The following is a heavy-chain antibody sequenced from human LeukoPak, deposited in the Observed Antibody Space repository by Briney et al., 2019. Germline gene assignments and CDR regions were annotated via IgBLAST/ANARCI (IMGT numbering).Heavy chain of an antibody. CDR3: ARAGEESTGHYDARHV. CDR2: INPKTGDT. CDR1: GYSFSEYY. D-gene: IGHD3-9*01. V-gene: IGHV1-2*02. Sequence: GASVKVSCTASGYSFSEYYMHWVRQVPGQGLEWMGWINPKTGDTDSAQNFQGRVTMARDTSIGTASMDLNGLRSGESAIYYCARAGEESTGHYDARHVWGQGTLVTVSS. J-gene: IGHJ3*01.